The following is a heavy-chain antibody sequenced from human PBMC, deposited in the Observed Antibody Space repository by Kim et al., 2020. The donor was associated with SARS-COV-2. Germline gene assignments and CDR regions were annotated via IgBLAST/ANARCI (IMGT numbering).Heavy chain of an antibody. J-gene: IGHJ2*01. Sequence: GGSLRLSCAASGFTFSSYDMHWVRQATGKGLEWVSAIGTAGDTYYPGSVKGRYTISRENAKNSLYLQMNSLRAGDTAVYYCARMGYSSGWYGPGYWYFDLWGRGPRVTVPS. V-gene: IGHV3-13*01. CDR2: IGTAGDT. D-gene: IGHD6-19*01. CDR3: ARMGYSSGWYGPGYWYFDL. CDR1: GFTFSSYD.